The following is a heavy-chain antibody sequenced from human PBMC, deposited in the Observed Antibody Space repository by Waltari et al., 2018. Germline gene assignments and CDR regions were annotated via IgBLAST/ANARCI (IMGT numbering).Heavy chain of an antibody. J-gene: IGHJ4*02. CDR1: GFTFTSYA. V-gene: IGHV3-30*03. CDR3: ARAPVWCTNGACYPHFDY. CDR2: ISHDGSDK. D-gene: IGHD2-8*01. Sequence: LVESGGGVVEPGRSLRLSCVVSGFTFTSYAMHWVRQAPGKGLGSGEFISHDGSDKYYAESVKGRFTISRDNSESTMFLQMNSLRTEDTAVYYCARAPVWCTNGACYPHFDYWGQGTLVTVSS.